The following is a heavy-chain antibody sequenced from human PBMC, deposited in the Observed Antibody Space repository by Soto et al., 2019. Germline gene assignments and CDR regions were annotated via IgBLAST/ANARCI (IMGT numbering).Heavy chain of an antibody. CDR1: GLTFSSYA. J-gene: IGHJ6*02. CDR3: AKGKVTAAVWTNGMDV. Sequence: VQLLESGGGLAQPGGSLRLSCAASGLTFSSYAMSWVRQGPGKGLECVSSISGSGDSTYYADSVKGRFTISRDNSKNTRWLQMNSLRAEDTAIYYCAKGKVTAAVWTNGMDVWGQGTTVTVSS. CDR2: ISGSGDST. D-gene: IGHD6-13*01. V-gene: IGHV3-23*01.